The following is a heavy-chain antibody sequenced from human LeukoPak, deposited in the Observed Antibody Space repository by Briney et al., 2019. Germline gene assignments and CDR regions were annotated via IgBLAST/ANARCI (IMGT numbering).Heavy chain of an antibody. CDR3: ARVVTGGVFDY. CDR2: ICSSSSCI. V-gene: IGHV3-21*01. J-gene: IGHJ4*02. Sequence: GGSLRLSCAASGFTFSSYSMNWVRQAPGKGLEWVSSICSSSSCIYYAVSVKGRFTISRDNAKNSLYLQMNSLRAEDTAVYYCARVVTGGVFDYWGQGTLVTVSS. D-gene: IGHD2-8*02. CDR1: GFTFSSYS.